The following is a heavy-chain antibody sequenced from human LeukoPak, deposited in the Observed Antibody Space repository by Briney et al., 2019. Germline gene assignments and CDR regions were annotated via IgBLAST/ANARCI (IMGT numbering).Heavy chain of an antibody. V-gene: IGHV3-7*01. CDR2: INQDGSEK. CDR1: GFTFSSFS. J-gene: IGHJ6*03. D-gene: IGHD2-21*02. Sequence: GGSLRLSCAASGFTFSSFSMSWVRQAPGQGLEWVANINQDGSEKYYVDSVKGRFTSSRDNAKNSLYLQMNSLRAEDTAVYYCARERGPSTDYYMDVWGRGPTVTVSS. CDR3: ARERGPSTDYYMDV.